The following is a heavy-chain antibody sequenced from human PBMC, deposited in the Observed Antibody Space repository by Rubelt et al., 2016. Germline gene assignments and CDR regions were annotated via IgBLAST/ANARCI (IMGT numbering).Heavy chain of an antibody. CDR3: AREHGYYDTSGPNWFDP. D-gene: IGHD3-22*01. V-gene: IGHV4-39*07. CDR2: IYYSGST. CDR1: GGSISSSSYY. Sequence: QLQLQESGPGLVKPSETLSLTCTVSGGSISSSSYYWGWIRQPPGKGLEWIGSIYYSGSTYYNPSLKGRLTISVATSKNQFSLTLTSVTAADAAVYYCAREHGYYDTSGPNWFDPWGQGTLVTVSS. J-gene: IGHJ5*02.